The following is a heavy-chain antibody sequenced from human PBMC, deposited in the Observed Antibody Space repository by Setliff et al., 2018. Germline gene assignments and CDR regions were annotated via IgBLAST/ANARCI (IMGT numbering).Heavy chain of an antibody. J-gene: IGHJ4*02. CDR3: ARTGTYRYFDH. CDR2: IHYSGTT. V-gene: IGHV4-39*01. Sequence: SETLSLTCTVSGASINSGTYYWAWIRQPPGKGLEWIGRIHYSGTTYYNASLKSRVTMSVDTSKNQFSLNLSSVTAADTAVYYCARTGTYRYFDHWGQGALVTVSS. D-gene: IGHD1-26*01. CDR1: GASINSGTYY.